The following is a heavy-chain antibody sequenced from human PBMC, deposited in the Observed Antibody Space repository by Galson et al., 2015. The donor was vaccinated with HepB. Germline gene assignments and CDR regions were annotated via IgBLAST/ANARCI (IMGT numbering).Heavy chain of an antibody. CDR1: GFTFSNYW. CDR2: IKSDGSST. D-gene: IGHD6-13*01. V-gene: IGHV3-74*01. J-gene: IGHJ4*02. Sequence: SLRLSCAASGFTFSNYWMHWVRQAPGKGLVWVSRIKSDGSSTNYADSVKGRFTISRDNAKNTLYLQMNSLRAEDTAVYYCARELWTAAGRGGDWGQGTLVTVSS. CDR3: ARELWTAAGRGGD.